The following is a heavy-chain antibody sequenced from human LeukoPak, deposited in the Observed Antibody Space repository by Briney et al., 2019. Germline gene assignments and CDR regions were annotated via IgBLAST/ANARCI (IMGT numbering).Heavy chain of an antibody. J-gene: IGHJ5*02. CDR2: IDSGGSK. D-gene: IGHD3-22*01. CDR3: ARDSPDDSSGS. Sequence: PGGSLRLSCAASGFTVSRNYMSWVRQAPGKGLEWVSVIDSGGSKKYAESVKGRFTISRDNSKNTLYLQMNSLGAEDTAVYYCARDSPDDSSGSWGQGTLVIVSS. CDR1: GFTVSRNY. V-gene: IGHV3-66*01.